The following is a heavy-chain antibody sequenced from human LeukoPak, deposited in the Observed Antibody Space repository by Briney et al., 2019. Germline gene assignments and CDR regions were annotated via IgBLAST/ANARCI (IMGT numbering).Heavy chain of an antibody. CDR2: ISSSSSYI. V-gene: IGHV3-21*01. D-gene: IGHD2-21*01. CDR1: GFTFSSYS. J-gene: IGHJ4*02. Sequence: GGSLRLSCASSGFTFSSYSMNWVRQAPGKGLEWVSSISSSSSYIYYADSVKGRFTISRDNAKNSLYLQMNSLRAEDTAVYYCASGGTLGVITDWGQGTLVTVSS. CDR3: ASGGTLGVITD.